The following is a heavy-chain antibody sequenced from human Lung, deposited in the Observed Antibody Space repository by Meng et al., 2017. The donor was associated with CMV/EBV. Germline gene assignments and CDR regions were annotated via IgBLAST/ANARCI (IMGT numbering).Heavy chain of an antibody. CDR2: IRYDGSNK. V-gene: IGHV3-30*02. CDR3: AKKYYDFWSGYYGDYYYYGMEV. CDR1: GFTFSSYG. J-gene: IGHJ6*02. Sequence: GGSLRLXCAASGFTFSSYGMHWVRQAPGKGLEWVAFIRYDGSNKYYADSVKGRFTISRDNSKNTLYLQMNSLRAEDTAVYYCAKKYYDFWSGYYGDYYYYGMEVWXQGTXVTVSS. D-gene: IGHD3-3*01.